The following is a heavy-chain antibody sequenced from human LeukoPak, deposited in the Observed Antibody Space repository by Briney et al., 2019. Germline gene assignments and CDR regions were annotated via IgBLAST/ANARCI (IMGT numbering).Heavy chain of an antibody. V-gene: IGHV4-59*01. J-gene: IGHJ4*02. D-gene: IGHD3-3*01. Sequence: SETLSLTCTVSGGSISNYHWSWIRQSPGKGLEWIGYIYYSGSTNYNPSLKSRVTMSVDTSKNQFSLKLSSVTAADTAVYYCVRGSLEWLLYGGGFDYWGQGTQITVSS. CDR3: VRGSLEWLLYGGGFDY. CDR2: IYYSGST. CDR1: GGSISNYH.